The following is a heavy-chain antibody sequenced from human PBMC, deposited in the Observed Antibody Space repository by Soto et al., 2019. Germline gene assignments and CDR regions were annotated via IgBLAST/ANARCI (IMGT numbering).Heavy chain of an antibody. CDR1: GFTFGDYA. J-gene: IGHJ6*02. CDR2: IRSKAYGETT. Sequence: PGGSLRLSCTGSGFTFGDYAMSWSRQAPGKGLEWVGVIRSKAYGETTDYAASVKGRFTILRDDSKSIAYLQMNSLQSEDTGVYYCTRYAYTSRYPHYGMDVWGHGTTVTGSS. V-gene: IGHV3-49*03. D-gene: IGHD6-13*01. CDR3: TRYAYTSRYPHYGMDV.